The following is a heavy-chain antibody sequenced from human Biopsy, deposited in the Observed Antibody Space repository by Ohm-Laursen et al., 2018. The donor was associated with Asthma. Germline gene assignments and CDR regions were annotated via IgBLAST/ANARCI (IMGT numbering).Heavy chain of an antibody. CDR1: GGTFNTYV. V-gene: IGHV1-69*01. D-gene: IGHD2-2*01. CDR2: INSVFGTT. CDR3: ARKAGSCISRTCYSLDF. J-gene: IGHJ4*02. Sequence: SSVKVSCKSLGGTFNTYVIGWVRQAPGQGLEWMGGINSVFGTTTYPQKFQGRVTITADDSTSTVYMELSSLRSEDTAVYYCARKAGSCISRTCYSLDFWGQGTLVTVFS.